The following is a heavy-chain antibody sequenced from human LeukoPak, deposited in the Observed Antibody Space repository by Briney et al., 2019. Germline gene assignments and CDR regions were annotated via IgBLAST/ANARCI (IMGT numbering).Heavy chain of an antibody. Sequence: GGSLRLSCAASGFTFSSYAMSWVRQAPGKGLEWVSAISGSGGSTYYADSVKGRFTISRDNSKNTLYLQMNSLRAEDTAVYYCAKDRAKYSSSWPVFDYWGQGTLVTVSS. CDR1: GFTFSSYA. V-gene: IGHV3-23*01. D-gene: IGHD6-13*01. CDR2: ISGSGGST. CDR3: AKDRAKYSSSWPVFDY. J-gene: IGHJ4*02.